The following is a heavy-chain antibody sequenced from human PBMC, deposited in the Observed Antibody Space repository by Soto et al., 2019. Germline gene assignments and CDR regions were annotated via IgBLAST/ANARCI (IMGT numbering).Heavy chain of an antibody. J-gene: IGHJ3*02. CDR1: GFSLSTSGVG. Sequence: QITLKESGPTLVKPTQTLTLTCTFSGFSLSTSGVGVGWIRQPPGKALEWLALIYWDDDKRYSPSLKSRLTITKDTSKNHVVLTMTNMDPVDTATYYCAHGYIVVVPAAIFDAFDIWGQGTMVTVSS. CDR3: AHGYIVVVPAAIFDAFDI. V-gene: IGHV2-5*02. CDR2: IYWDDDK. D-gene: IGHD2-2*02.